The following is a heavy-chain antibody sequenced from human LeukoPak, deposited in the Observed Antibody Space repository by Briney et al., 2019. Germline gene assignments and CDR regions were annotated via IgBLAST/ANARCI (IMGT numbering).Heavy chain of an antibody. CDR1: GFTFSDYY. D-gene: IGHD3-10*01. CDR2: IGSNGGNI. CDR3: ARIYYYGSGSGEY. J-gene: IGHJ4*02. Sequence: PGGSLRLSCAASGFTFSDYYMSWIRQAPGKGPEWVSYIGSNGGNIFYADSVKGRFTISRDNAKNALYLQLDSLRVEDTARYYCARIYYYGSGSGEYWGQGTTVTVSS. V-gene: IGHV3-11*04.